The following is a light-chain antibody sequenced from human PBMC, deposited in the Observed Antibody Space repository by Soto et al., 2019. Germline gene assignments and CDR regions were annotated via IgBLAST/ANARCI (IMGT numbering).Light chain of an antibody. J-gene: IGLJ1*01. CDR1: SSDIGGYIY. CDR3: SSYTSNSTLV. CDR2: DVS. Sequence: QSALTQPASVSGSPGQSITISCTGTSSDIGGYIYVSWYQQHPGKAPKLMIYDVSNRPSGISNRFSGSKSGNTASLTISGLQAEDEADYYCSSYTSNSTLVFGSGTKVTVL. V-gene: IGLV2-14*01.